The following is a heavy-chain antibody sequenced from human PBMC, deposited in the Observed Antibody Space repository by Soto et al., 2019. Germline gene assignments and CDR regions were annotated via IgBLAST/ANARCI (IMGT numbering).Heavy chain of an antibody. CDR3: ARGGDITGTGGPFDY. D-gene: IGHD1-1*01. J-gene: IGHJ4*02. CDR1: GVIFNTHA. V-gene: IGHV1-69*01. Sequence: QMQLVQSGAEVKKPGSSVKVSCKASGVIFNTHAISWVRQAPRQGLEWVGGIIPVFKSTNYAQQFQGRVTITADETTSPGYMELNSLRSEDTAVYYCARGGDITGTGGPFDYWGQGTLVTVSS. CDR2: IIPVFKST.